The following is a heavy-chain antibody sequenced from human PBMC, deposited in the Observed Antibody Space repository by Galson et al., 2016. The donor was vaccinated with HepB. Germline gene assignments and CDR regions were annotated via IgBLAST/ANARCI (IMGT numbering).Heavy chain of an antibody. V-gene: IGHV3-30*09. CDR3: ARVKDEYNSGWNVNDY. J-gene: IGHJ4*02. CDR1: GFTFRSFS. D-gene: IGHD5-12*01. CDR2: ISYDGSHK. Sequence: SLRLSCTVSGFTFRSFSMHWVRQAPGKGLEWVASISYDGSHKYYSHYVKGRFAISRDNSKNTLYLQMRSLRAEDTAGYYCARVKDEYNSGWNVNDYWGQGILVTVSS.